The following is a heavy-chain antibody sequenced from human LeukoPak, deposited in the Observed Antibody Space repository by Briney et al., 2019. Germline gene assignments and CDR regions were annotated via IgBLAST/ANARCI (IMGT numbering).Heavy chain of an antibody. V-gene: IGHV4-59*01. J-gene: IGHJ6*02. Sequence: PSETLSLTCTVSGGSISSYYWSWIRQPPGKGLEWIGYIYYSGSTNYNPSLKSRVTISVDTSKNQFSLKLSSVTAADTAVYYCARAYVYSFGSPFMDVWGQGTTVTVSS. CDR3: ARAYVYSFGSPFMDV. CDR1: GGSISSYY. CDR2: IYYSGST. D-gene: IGHD5-18*01.